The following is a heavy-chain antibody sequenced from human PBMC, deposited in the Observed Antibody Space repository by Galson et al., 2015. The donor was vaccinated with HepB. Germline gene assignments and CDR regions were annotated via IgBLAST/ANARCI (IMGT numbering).Heavy chain of an antibody. CDR1: GFTLSSYG. CDR2: ISYDGSNK. D-gene: IGHD4-17*01. V-gene: IGHV3-30*18. Sequence: SLRLSCAASGFTLSSYGMPWVRQAPGKGLEWVAVISYDGSNKYYADSVKGRFTISRDNSKNTLYLQMNSLRAEDTAVYYCAKGGEYGDRPPTLGYYYGMDVWGQGTTVTVSS. J-gene: IGHJ6*02. CDR3: AKGGEYGDRPPTLGYYYGMDV.